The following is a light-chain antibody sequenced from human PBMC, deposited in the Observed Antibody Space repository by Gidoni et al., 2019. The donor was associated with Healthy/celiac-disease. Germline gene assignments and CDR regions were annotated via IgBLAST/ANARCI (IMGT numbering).Light chain of an antibody. Sequence: SYVLPQPPSVSVAPGRTARSTCGGNNIGSKSVHWYQQKPGQAPVLVVYDDSDRPSGIPERFAGSNSGNTATLTISRVEAGDEADYYCQVWDSSSDFVVFGGGTKLTVL. CDR3: QVWDSSSDFVV. CDR2: DDS. V-gene: IGLV3-21*02. J-gene: IGLJ2*01. CDR1: NIGSKS.